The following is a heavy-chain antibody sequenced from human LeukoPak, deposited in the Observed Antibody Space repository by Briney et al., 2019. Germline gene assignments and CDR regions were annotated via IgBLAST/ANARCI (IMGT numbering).Heavy chain of an antibody. CDR2: INANAGGT. Sequence: ASVKVSCKASGFTFTAYYIHWVRQAPGQGLEWMGWINANAGGTNYAQKFQGRVTVTRDTSINTAHMELSGLTSDDTAVYYCARELNYYSDYWGQGTLVTVSS. D-gene: IGHD3-22*01. V-gene: IGHV1-2*02. J-gene: IGHJ4*02. CDR3: ARELNYYSDY. CDR1: GFTFTAYY.